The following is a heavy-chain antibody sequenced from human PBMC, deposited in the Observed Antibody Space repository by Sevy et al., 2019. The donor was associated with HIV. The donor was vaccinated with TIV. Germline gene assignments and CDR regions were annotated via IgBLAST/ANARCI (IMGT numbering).Heavy chain of an antibody. Sequence: GGSLILSCTASGFTFGDYAMSWFRQAPGKGLEWVGFIRSKAYGGTTEYAASVKGRFTISRDDSKSIAYLQMNSLKTEDTAVYYCTRDATMVRGVITNSDYWGQGTLVTVSS. CDR2: IRSKAYGGTT. CDR3: TRDATMVRGVITNSDY. V-gene: IGHV3-49*03. J-gene: IGHJ4*02. D-gene: IGHD3-10*01. CDR1: GFTFGDYA.